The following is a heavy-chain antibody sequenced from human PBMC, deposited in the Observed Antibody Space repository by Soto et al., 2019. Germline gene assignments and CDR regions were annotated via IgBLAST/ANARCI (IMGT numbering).Heavy chain of an antibody. J-gene: IGHJ4*02. CDR2: ISAHNGNT. CDR3: ARVRDGDY. V-gene: IGHV1-18*01. D-gene: IGHD6-6*01. Sequence: QVHLVQSGAEVKKPAASLKVSCKGSGYGFTTYGITWVRQAPGKGLEWMAWISAHNGNTNYAQKRQGRVTVTRDTSTSTAYMELRSLRSDDAAVYYCARVRDGDYWGRGALVTVSS. CDR1: GYGFTTYG.